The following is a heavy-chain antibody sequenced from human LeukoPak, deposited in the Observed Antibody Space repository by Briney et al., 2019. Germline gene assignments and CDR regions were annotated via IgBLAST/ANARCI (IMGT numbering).Heavy chain of an antibody. CDR1: GGSIRSSSYY. D-gene: IGHD4-23*01. J-gene: IGHJ4*02. CDR2: IYYSGST. V-gene: IGHV4-39*07. CDR3: ARASERDRWPLDY. Sequence: SETLSLTCTVSGGSIRSSSYYWGWIRQPPGKGLEWIGSIYYSGSTYYNPSLKSRVTISVDTSKNQFSLKLSSVTAADTAVYYCARASERDRWPLDYWGQGTLVTVSS.